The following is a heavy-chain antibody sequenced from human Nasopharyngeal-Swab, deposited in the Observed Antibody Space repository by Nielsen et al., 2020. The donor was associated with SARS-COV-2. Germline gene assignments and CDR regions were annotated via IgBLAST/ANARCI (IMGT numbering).Heavy chain of an antibody. Sequence: GGSLRLSCAASGFTLDDYAMHWVRQAPGKGLEWVSGISWNSGSIGYADSVKGRFTISRDNAKNSLYLQMNSLRAEDTALYYCAKVGGWGDYWGQGTLVTVSS. CDR1: GFTLDDYA. CDR3: AKVGGWGDY. D-gene: IGHD6-19*01. J-gene: IGHJ4*02. V-gene: IGHV3-9*01. CDR2: ISWNSGSI.